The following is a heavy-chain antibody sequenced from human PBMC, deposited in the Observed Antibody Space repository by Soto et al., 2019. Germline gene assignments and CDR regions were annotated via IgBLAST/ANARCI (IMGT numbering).Heavy chain of an antibody. CDR3: ARNWDYRCRVPGRSGYYNYARDV. CDR2: ISSSISSI. J-gene: IGHJ6*02. CDR1: GIPCNSNS. Sequence: PWRTMRRSWAPCGIPCNSNSMNWVRHAPGKGLESVTSISSSISSIYYGDSVEVLFGIARDNAKYSLYLKMNSLRAEDTVVYYCARNWDYRCRVPGRSGYYNYARDVFGRVTTVTGSS. V-gene: IGHV3-21*01. D-gene: IGHD2-15*01.